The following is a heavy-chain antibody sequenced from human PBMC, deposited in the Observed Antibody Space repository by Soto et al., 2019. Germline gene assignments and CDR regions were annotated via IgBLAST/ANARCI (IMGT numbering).Heavy chain of an antibody. CDR2: ISYDGTNK. Sequence: GGSLRLSCAASGFTFRSYAMDWVRQAPGKGLEWVAVISYDGTNKYYADSVKGRFTISRDNSKNTLSLQMNSLRAEDTAVYYCARGDSNSWSDYWGQGTLVTVSS. D-gene: IGHD6-13*01. CDR3: ARGDSNSWSDY. J-gene: IGHJ4*02. CDR1: GFTFRSYA. V-gene: IGHV3-30*01.